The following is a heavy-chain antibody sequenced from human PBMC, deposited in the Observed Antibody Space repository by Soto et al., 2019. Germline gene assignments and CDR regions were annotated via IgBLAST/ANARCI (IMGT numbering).Heavy chain of an antibody. CDR1: GYTFTSYA. V-gene: IGHV1-3*01. D-gene: IGHD1-1*01. CDR2: INAGNGNT. Sequence: ASVKVSCKSSGYTFTSYAMHWVRQAPGQRLEWMGWINAGNGNTKYSQKFQGRVTITRDTSASTDYMELSSLRSEDTAVYYCARDLQLERKNWFHTWGQGTLVTVSS. J-gene: IGHJ5*02. CDR3: ARDLQLERKNWFHT.